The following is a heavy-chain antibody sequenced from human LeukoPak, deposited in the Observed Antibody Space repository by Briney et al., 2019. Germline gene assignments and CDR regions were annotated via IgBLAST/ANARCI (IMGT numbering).Heavy chain of an antibody. Sequence: GGSLRLSCAASGFTFDDYTMHWVRQAPGKGLEWVSLISWDGGSTYYADSVKGRFTISRDNSKNSLYLQMNSLRTEDTALYYCAKGMSSSSWYAFYYYYMDVWGKGTTVTVSS. CDR1: GFTFDDYT. V-gene: IGHV3-43*01. CDR2: ISWDGGST. CDR3: AKGMSSSSWYAFYYYYMDV. J-gene: IGHJ6*03. D-gene: IGHD6-13*01.